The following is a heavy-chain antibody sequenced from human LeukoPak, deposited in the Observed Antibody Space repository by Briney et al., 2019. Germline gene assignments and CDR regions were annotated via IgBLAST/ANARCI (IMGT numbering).Heavy chain of an antibody. CDR1: GFTFSSYA. Sequence: PGGSLRLSCAASGFTFSSYAMGWVRQAPGKGLEWVSAISGSGGSTYYADSVKGRFTISRDNSKNTLYLQMNSLRAEDTAVYYCAKHSARYSSGCLDYWGQGTLVTVSS. J-gene: IGHJ4*02. CDR2: ISGSGGST. V-gene: IGHV3-23*01. D-gene: IGHD6-19*01. CDR3: AKHSARYSSGCLDY.